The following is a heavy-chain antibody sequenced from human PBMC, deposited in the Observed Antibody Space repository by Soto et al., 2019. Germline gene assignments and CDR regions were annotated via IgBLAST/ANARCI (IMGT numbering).Heavy chain of an antibody. CDR1: GFTFSSYA. CDR2: ISSDGSNK. Sequence: QVQLVESGGGVVQPGRSLRLSCAASGFTFSSYAMHWVRQAPGKGLEWVAVISSDGSNKYYADSVKGRFTISRDNSKNTLYLQMNSLRAEDTAVYYCARAYEGDYFDYWGQGPLVTVYS. J-gene: IGHJ4*02. V-gene: IGHV3-30-3*01. CDR3: ARAYEGDYFDY. D-gene: IGHD3-16*01.